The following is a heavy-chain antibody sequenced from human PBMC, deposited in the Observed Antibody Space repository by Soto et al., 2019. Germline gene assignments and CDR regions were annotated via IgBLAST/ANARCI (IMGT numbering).Heavy chain of an antibody. CDR3: ARLAGSSWHYSSYYMDV. V-gene: IGHV4-39*01. Sequence: PSETLSLTCTVSGGSISRSAYYWGWIRQPPEKGLEWIGSISYSGGTYYNPSLESRVTISVDTSKSQFSLKLSSVTAADTAVYFFARLAGSSWHYSSYYMDVWGKGTTVTVSS. CDR2: ISYSGGT. D-gene: IGHD6-13*01. CDR1: GGSISRSAYY. J-gene: IGHJ6*03.